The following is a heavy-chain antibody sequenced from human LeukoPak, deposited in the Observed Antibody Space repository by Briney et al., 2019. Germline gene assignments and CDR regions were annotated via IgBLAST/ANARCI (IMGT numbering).Heavy chain of an antibody. Sequence: EPSETLSLTCTVYGGSFSGYYWSWIRQPPGKGLEWIGEINHTGSTSYNPSLKIRVTISVDTSKNQFSLKLSSVTAADTAVYYCARGVTDIVVVPAARDNWFDPWGQGTLVTVSS. D-gene: IGHD2-2*01. J-gene: IGHJ5*02. V-gene: IGHV4-34*01. CDR3: ARGVTDIVVVPAARDNWFDP. CDR1: GGSFSGYY. CDR2: INHTGST.